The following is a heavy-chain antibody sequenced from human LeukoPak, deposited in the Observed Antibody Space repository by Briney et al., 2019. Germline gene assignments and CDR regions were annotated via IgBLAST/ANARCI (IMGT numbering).Heavy chain of an antibody. CDR3: ARDGVVVVPAAHYENNWNDLAFDY. CDR2: IYYSGST. J-gene: IGHJ4*02. V-gene: IGHV4-39*07. D-gene: IGHD2-2*01. CDR1: GGSISSSSYY. Sequence: PSETLSLTCTVSGGSISSSSYYWGWIRQPPGKGLEWIGSIYYSGSTYYNPSLKSRVTISVDTSKNQFSLKLSSVTAADTAVYYCARDGVVVVPAAHYENNWNDLAFDYWGQGTLVTVSS.